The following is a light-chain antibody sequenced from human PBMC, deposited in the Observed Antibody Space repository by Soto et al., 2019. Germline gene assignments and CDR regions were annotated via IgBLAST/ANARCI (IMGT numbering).Light chain of an antibody. V-gene: IGLV1-51*01. J-gene: IGLJ1*01. CDR1: RSNISDNY. Sequence: QSVLTQPPSVSAAPVQKVTISCSGSRSNISDNYVPWYQQLPGTDPKLIIYDNNKRPSGIPDRFSASKSGTSATLGITGLQDGDEADYYCGSWDSSLXVYVVGTGTKVXVX. CDR2: DNN. CDR3: GSWDSSLXVYV.